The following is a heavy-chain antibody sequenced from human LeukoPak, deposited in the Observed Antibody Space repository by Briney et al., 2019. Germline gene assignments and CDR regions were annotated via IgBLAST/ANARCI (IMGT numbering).Heavy chain of an antibody. CDR2: IYTSGST. Sequence: PSETLSLTCTVSGGSISSYYWSWIRQPAGKGLEWIGRIYTSGSTNYNPPLKSRVTMSVDTSKNQFSLKLSSVTAADTAVYYCASSSSRRYYYYMDVWGKGTTVTVSS. D-gene: IGHD6-6*01. CDR3: ASSSSRRYYYYMDV. V-gene: IGHV4-4*07. J-gene: IGHJ6*03. CDR1: GGSISSYY.